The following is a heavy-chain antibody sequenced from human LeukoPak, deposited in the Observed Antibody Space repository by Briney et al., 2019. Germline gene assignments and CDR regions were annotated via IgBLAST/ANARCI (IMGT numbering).Heavy chain of an antibody. CDR3: ARGGAARPDY. D-gene: IGHD6-6*01. V-gene: IGHV3-48*01. J-gene: IGHJ4*02. CDR2: ISSSSSTM. Sequence: GGSLRLSCAASGFTFSSYGMNWVRQAPGKGLEWVSYISSSSSTMSYADSVKGRFTIPRDNAKNSLYLQMNSLRAEDTAVYYCARGGAARPDYWGQGTLVTVSS. CDR1: GFTFSSYG.